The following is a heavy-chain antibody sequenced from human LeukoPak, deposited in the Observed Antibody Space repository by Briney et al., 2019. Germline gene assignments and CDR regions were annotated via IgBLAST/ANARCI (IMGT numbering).Heavy chain of an antibody. D-gene: IGHD2-21*02. J-gene: IGHJ6*02. Sequence: GASVKVSCKASGGTFSSYAISWVRQAPGQGLEWMGRIIPIFGIANYAQKLQGRVTITADKSTSTAYMELSSLRSEDTAVYYCARDPHIVVVTADYYGMDVWGQGTTVTVSS. CDR1: GGTFSSYA. CDR3: ARDPHIVVVTADYYGMDV. V-gene: IGHV1-69*04. CDR2: IIPIFGIA.